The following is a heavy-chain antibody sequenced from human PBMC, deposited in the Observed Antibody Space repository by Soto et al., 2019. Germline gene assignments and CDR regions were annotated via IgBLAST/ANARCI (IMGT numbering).Heavy chain of an antibody. CDR2: INPSRGTT. CDR3: ARSYISSSYWFDP. D-gene: IGHD6-6*01. Sequence: QVQLVQSGAEVKKPGASVKVSRKASGYTFITYFMHWVRQAPGQGLEWMGVINPSRGTTTYAQKFQDRVTMTRDTSASTVYMELSSLRSEDTAMYYCARSYISSSYWFDPWGQGTLVTVSS. V-gene: IGHV1-46*03. J-gene: IGHJ5*02. CDR1: GYTFITYF.